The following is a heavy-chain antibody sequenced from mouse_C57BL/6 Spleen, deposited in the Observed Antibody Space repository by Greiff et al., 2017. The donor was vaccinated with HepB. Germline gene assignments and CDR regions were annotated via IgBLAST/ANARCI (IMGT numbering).Heavy chain of an antibody. Sequence: QVQLQQPGAELVRPGSSVKLSCTASGYTFTSYWMHWVKQRPIQGLEWIGNIDPSDSETHYNQKFKDKATLTVDKSSSTAYMQLSSLTSEDSAVYYCARAGARYAMDYWGPGTSVTVSS. V-gene: IGHV1-52*01. D-gene: IGHD3-1*01. CDR3: ARAGARYAMDY. J-gene: IGHJ4*01. CDR1: GYTFTSYW. CDR2: IDPSDSET.